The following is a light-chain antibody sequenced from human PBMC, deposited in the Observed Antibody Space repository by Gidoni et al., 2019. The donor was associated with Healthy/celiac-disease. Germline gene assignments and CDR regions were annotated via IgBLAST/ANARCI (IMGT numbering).Light chain of an antibody. J-gene: IGKJ1*01. Sequence: DIQMTQSPSSLAASVGDRVTITCRASQSIRSYLNWYQQKPGKAPKRLIYASSSLQSGVPSRCSGSGSGTEFTLTISSRQPEDFATYYCQQSYSTPPVTFGQGTKVEIK. CDR3: QQSYSTPPVT. CDR2: ASS. CDR1: QSIRSY. V-gene: IGKV1-39*01.